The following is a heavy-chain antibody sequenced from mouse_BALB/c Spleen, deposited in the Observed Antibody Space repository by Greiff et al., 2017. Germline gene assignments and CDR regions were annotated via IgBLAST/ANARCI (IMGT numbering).Heavy chain of an antibody. CDR1: GYSFTSYW. CDR2: IDPSDSET. Sequence: VKLVESGPQLVRPGASVKISCKASGYSFTSYWMHWVKQRPGQGLEWIGMIDPSDSETRLNQKFKDKATLTVDKSSSTAYMQLSSPTSEDSAVYYCARYRYGNWDFDYWGQGTTLTVSS. J-gene: IGHJ2*01. CDR3: ARYRYGNWDFDY. D-gene: IGHD2-1*01. V-gene: IGHV1S126*01.